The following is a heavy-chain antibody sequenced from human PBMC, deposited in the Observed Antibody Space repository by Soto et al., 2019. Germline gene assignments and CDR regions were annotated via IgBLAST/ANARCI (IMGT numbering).Heavy chain of an antibody. CDR3: AKDGGVSARYFDT. Sequence: EVQLLESGGGLGQPGGSLRLSCTASGFTFRKYAMSWVRQAPAKGLEWISGISDSDDDTYYADSVRGRFTISRDNSKNTLYLQMNSLRGDDTAVYYCAKDGGVSARYFDTWGQGTLVTVSS. D-gene: IGHD2-8*01. CDR1: GFTFRKYA. J-gene: IGHJ4*02. CDR2: ISDSDDDT. V-gene: IGHV3-23*01.